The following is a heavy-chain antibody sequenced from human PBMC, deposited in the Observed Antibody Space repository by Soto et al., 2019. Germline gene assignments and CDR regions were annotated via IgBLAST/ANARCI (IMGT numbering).Heavy chain of an antibody. Sequence: PSETLSLTCTVSGYSISSFYWNWIRQPPGKGLEWIGFISYSGSTNYNPSLKSRVTISVDTSKNQFSLELSSMTAADTALYYCARASGSYYFFDYWGQGTLVTVSS. J-gene: IGHJ4*02. CDR1: GYSISSFY. D-gene: IGHD1-26*01. CDR2: ISYSGST. V-gene: IGHV4-59*01. CDR3: ARASGSYYFFDY.